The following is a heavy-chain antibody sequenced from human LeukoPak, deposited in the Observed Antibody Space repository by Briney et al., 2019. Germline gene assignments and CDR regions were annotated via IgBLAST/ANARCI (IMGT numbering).Heavy chain of an antibody. V-gene: IGHV1-46*01. J-gene: IGHJ5*02. D-gene: IGHD2-2*01. Sequence: GASVKVSCKASGYTFTSYYMHWVRQAPGHGLEWMGIINPSGGSTSYAQKFQGRVTMTRDTSTSTVYMELSSLRSEDTAVYYCAREVGDIVVVPAAMFYWFDPWGQGTLVTVSS. CDR1: GYTFTSYY. CDR2: INPSGGST. CDR3: AREVGDIVVVPAAMFYWFDP.